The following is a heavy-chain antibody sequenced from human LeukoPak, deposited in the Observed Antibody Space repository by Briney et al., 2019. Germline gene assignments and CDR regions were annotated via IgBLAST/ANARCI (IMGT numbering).Heavy chain of an antibody. J-gene: IGHJ5*02. CDR1: GYTFTGYY. CDR3: ARDGEYSSSGDWFDP. CDR2: INPSGGST. Sequence: ASVKVSCKASGYTFTGYYMHWVRQAPGQGLEWMGIINPSGGSTSYAQKFQGRVTMTRDMSTSTVYMELSSLRSEDTAVYYCARDGEYSSSGDWFDPWGQGTLVTVSS. V-gene: IGHV1-46*01. D-gene: IGHD6-6*01.